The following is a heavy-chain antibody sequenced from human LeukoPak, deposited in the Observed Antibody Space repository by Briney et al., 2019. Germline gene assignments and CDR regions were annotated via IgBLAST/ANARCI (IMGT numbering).Heavy chain of an antibody. J-gene: IGHJ5*02. CDR3: AKDQHFGVVMYESNWFDP. D-gene: IGHD3-3*01. Sequence: GGSLRLSCAASGFTFSSYAMSWVRQAPGKGLEWVSAISGSGGSTYYADSVKGRFTISRDNSKNTLYLQMNSLRAEDTAVYYCAKDQHFGVVMYESNWFDPWGQGTLVTVSS. CDR2: ISGSGGST. CDR1: GFTFSSYA. V-gene: IGHV3-23*01.